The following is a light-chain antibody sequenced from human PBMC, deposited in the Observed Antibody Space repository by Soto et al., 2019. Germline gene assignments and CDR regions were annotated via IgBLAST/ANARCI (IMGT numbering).Light chain of an antibody. V-gene: IGLV1-51*02. CDR2: ENV. J-gene: IGLJ1*01. CDR3: GTWDSSLSIFV. Sequence: QSVLTQPPSVSAAPGQKVTMSCSGGSSIFGNFFVSWHQQLPGTAPKLLIYENVKRPSGISDRFSGSNSGTSATLGFTGFQTGDEADYYCGTWDSSLSIFVFGTGTKVTVL. CDR1: SSIFGNFF.